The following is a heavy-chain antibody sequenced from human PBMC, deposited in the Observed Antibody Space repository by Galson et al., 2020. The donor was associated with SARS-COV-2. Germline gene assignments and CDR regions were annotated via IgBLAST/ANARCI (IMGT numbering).Heavy chain of an antibody. CDR2: IYYSGST. Sequence: SETLSLTCTVSGGSISSSSYYWGWIRQPPGKGLEWIGSIYYSGSTYYNPSLKSRVTISVDTSKNQFSLKLSSVTAADTAVYYCARNFRQWLVPALPGMDVWGQGTTVTVSS. CDR1: GGSISSSSYY. J-gene: IGHJ6*02. D-gene: IGHD6-19*01. V-gene: IGHV4-39*01. CDR3: ARNFRQWLVPALPGMDV.